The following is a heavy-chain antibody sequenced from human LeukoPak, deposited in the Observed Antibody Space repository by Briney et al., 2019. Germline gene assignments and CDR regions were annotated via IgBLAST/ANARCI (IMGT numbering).Heavy chain of an antibody. V-gene: IGHV1-18*01. CDR2: ISAYNGNT. Sequence: ASVKVSCEASGYTFTCYGISWVRQAPGQGLEWMGWISAYNGNTNYAQKFQGRVTMTTDTSTSTAYMELRSLRSDDTAVYYCARGGGSLGRSWFDPWGQGTLVTVSS. CDR1: GYTFTCYG. D-gene: IGHD1-26*01. CDR3: ARGGGSLGRSWFDP. J-gene: IGHJ5*02.